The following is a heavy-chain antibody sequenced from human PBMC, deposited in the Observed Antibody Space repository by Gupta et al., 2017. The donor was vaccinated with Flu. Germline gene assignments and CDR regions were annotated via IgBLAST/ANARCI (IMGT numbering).Heavy chain of an antibody. CDR1: GFTFSDYG. J-gene: IGHJ1*01. Sequence: EVQLVESGGGLAQPAGSLRLYCATSGFTFSDYGMQRVRQAPGKGLVWVSRIDAERDAAYYADSVKGRFTISRDNAKNTLYLQMSNLGDDDTAVYFCTRGDPGYGYFQHWGQGTLVTVSS. D-gene: IGHD5-18*01. V-gene: IGHV3-74*02. CDR2: IDAERDAA. CDR3: TRGDPGYGYFQH.